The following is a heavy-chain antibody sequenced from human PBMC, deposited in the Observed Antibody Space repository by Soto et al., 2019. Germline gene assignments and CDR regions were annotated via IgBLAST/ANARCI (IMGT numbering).Heavy chain of an antibody. Sequence: SVKVSCKASGYTFTTYGINGVLQSPLQGLEWVGWISAYNGITRYAEKLQGRVTMTTDTSTNTAYMDLRSLTSDDTAVYYCARDHVAVRPGWFDPWGQGALVTVSS. CDR2: ISAYNGIT. D-gene: IGHD6-6*01. CDR3: ARDHVAVRPGWFDP. CDR1: GYTFTTYG. J-gene: IGHJ5*02. V-gene: IGHV1-18*04.